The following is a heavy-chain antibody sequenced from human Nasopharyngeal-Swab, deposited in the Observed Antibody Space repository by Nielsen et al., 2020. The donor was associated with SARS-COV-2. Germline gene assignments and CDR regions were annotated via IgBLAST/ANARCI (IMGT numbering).Heavy chain of an antibody. CDR1: GFTFDDYC. Sequence: SLKISCAASGFTFDDYCMHWVRQAPGKGLELVSGISWDGLTLGYADSVKGRFTISRDNAKNSLYLQMNSLRVEDMAFYYCARVHCSRSSCSAPDYYYYYMDVWGKGTTVTVSS. V-gene: IGHV3-9*03. CDR3: ARVHCSRSSCSAPDYYYYYMDV. D-gene: IGHD2-2*01. J-gene: IGHJ6*03. CDR2: ISWDGLTL.